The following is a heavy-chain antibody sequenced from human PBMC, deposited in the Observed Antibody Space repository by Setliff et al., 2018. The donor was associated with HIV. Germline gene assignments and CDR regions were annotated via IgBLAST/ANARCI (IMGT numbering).Heavy chain of an antibody. CDR2: ITWNSGNI. V-gene: IGHV3-9*01. D-gene: IGHD4-4*01. CDR3: AKESGLYSNYKYYYYMDV. J-gene: IGHJ6*03. Sequence: GGSLRLSCAASGFTFDDYAMHWVRHIPGKGLEWVTGITWNSGNIDYAVSVKGRFIISRDNARNSLYLQMNSLRVEDTAVYYCAKESGLYSNYKYYYYMDVWGKGTTVTVSS. CDR1: GFTFDDYA.